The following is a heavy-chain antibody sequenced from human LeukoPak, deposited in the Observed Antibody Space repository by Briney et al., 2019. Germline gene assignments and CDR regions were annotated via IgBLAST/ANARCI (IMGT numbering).Heavy chain of an antibody. CDR1: GFTFSSYG. V-gene: IGHV3-30*18. Sequence: GRSLRLSCAASGFTFSSYGMHWVRQAPGKGLEWVAVISYDGSNKYYADSVKGRFTISRDNSKNTLYLQMNSLRVEDTAVYYCAKSDGSSSLFDYWGQGTLVTVSS. D-gene: IGHD6-6*01. J-gene: IGHJ4*02. CDR3: AKSDGSSSLFDY. CDR2: ISYDGSNK.